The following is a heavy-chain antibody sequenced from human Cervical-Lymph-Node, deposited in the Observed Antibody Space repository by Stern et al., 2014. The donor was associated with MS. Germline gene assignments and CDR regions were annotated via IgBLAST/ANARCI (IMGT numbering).Heavy chain of an antibody. Sequence: EMQLVESGGGLVQPGGSLRLSCAASGFTFSTYWMTWVRQAPGKGLEWVATIKPYGSEKYYVDSVKGRFTISRDNAKNLMYLQLSRLKAEETAMYYCARDVGDYWGHGTLVTVSS. D-gene: IGHD2-15*01. V-gene: IGHV3-7*01. CDR2: IKPYGSEK. CDR1: GFTFSTYW. CDR3: ARDVGDY. J-gene: IGHJ4*01.